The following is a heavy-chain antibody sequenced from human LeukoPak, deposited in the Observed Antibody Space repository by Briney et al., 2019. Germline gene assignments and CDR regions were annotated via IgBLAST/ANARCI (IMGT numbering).Heavy chain of an antibody. Sequence: GGSLRLSCAASGFTFSSYWMHWVRQAPGKGLVWVSRINTDGSTTTYADSVKGRFTIPRDNAKNTLYLQMNSLRAEDTAVYYCARAGYGDLDDAFDIWGQGTMVTVSS. J-gene: IGHJ3*02. V-gene: IGHV3-74*01. CDR2: INTDGSTT. D-gene: IGHD4-17*01. CDR3: ARAGYGDLDDAFDI. CDR1: GFTFSSYW.